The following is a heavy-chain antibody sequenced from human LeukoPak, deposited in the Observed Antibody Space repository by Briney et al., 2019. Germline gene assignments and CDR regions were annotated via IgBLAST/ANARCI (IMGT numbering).Heavy chain of an antibody. J-gene: IGHJ6*03. V-gene: IGHV4-59*01. D-gene: IGHD1-1*01. CDR1: GASFSTNY. CDR3: ARLYQQSKWKYYYYYMDV. CDR2: VFVSAST. Sequence: PSETLSLTCSVSGASFSTNYWSWIREPPGGGLDWSGYVFVSASTNDNPSLKRGVTISVDTSTRRVSLRLSSVTASDTAVHSCARLYQQSKWKYYYYYMDVCGKGTAATASS.